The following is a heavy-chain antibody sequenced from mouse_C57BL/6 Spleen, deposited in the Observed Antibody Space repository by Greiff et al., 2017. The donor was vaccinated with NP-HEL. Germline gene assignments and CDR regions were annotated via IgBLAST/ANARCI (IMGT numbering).Heavy chain of an antibody. CDR2: IDPSDSEP. D-gene: IGHD2-1*01. Sequence: QVQLQQPGAELVRPGSSVKLSCKASGYTFTSYWMHWVKQRPIQGLEWIGNIDPSDSEPHYNQKFKDKATLTVDKSSSTAYMQLSSLTSEDSAVYYCVIYYGNYGFAYWGQGTLVTVSA. V-gene: IGHV1-52*01. CDR3: VIYYGNYGFAY. CDR1: GYTFTSYW. J-gene: IGHJ3*01.